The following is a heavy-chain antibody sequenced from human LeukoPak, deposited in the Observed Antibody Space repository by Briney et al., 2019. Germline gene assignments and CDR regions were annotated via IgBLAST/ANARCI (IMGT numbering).Heavy chain of an antibody. J-gene: IGHJ4*02. CDR3: ARWGTGYYKRSPTPRFDY. CDR1: GGSISSGSYY. CDR2: IYTSGST. D-gene: IGHD3-9*01. V-gene: IGHV4-61*02. Sequence: SETLSLTCTVSGGSISSGSYYWSWIRQPAGKGLEWIGRIYTSGSTNYNPSLKSRVTISVDTSKNQFSLKLSSVTAADTAVYYCARWGTGYYKRSPTPRFDYWGQGTLVTVSS.